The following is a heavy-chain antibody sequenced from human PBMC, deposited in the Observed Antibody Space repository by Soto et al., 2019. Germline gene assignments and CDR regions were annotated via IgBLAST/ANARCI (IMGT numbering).Heavy chain of an antibody. J-gene: IGHJ6*02. CDR2: IYDTGISGYTPST. V-gene: IGHV4-59*01. Sequence: SETLSLTCTVSGGSITSSYWSWIRRPPGKGLEWIAYIYDTGISGYTPSTSYNPSLKGRVTMSVDTSKSQFSLKLTSVTAADTAVYYCARGEDAFFYYGLDVWGQGITVTVSS. CDR3: ARGEDAFFYYGLDV. CDR1: GGSITSSY.